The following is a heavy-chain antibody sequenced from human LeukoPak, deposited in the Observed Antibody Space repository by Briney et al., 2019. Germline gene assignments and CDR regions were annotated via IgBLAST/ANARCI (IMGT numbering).Heavy chain of an antibody. CDR1: GFTFSSYS. CDR2: ISSSSSYI. Sequence: PGGSLRLSCAASGFTFSSYSMNWVRQAPGKGLEWVSSISSSSSYIYYADSVKGRFTISRDNAKNSLYLQMNSLRAEDTAVYYCARDPYVRYCSGGSCYSEAFDYWGQGTLVTVSS. V-gene: IGHV3-21*01. D-gene: IGHD2-15*01. CDR3: ARDPYVRYCSGGSCYSEAFDY. J-gene: IGHJ4*02.